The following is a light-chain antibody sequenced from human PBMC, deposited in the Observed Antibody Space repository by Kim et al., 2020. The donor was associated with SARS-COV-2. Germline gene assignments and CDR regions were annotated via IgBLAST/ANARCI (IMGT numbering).Light chain of an antibody. CDR2: GND. V-gene: IGLV1-51*01. CDR3: GTWESSLRVVV. J-gene: IGLJ3*02. CDR1: SSNIGNNY. Sequence: GQRVTISCSGGSSNIGNNYVSWYQHLPGTAPKLLIYGNDKRPSGIPDRFSGSKSGTSATLGITGLQTGDEADYYCGTWESSLRVVVFGGGTQLTVL.